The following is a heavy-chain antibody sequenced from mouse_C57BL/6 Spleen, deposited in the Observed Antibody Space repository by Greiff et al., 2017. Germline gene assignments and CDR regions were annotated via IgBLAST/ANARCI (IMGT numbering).Heavy chain of an antibody. V-gene: IGHV1-55*01. D-gene: IGHD2-4*01. J-gene: IGHJ4*01. CDR1: GYTFTSYW. CDR3: ARGAGLRRDYYAMDY. Sequence: QVQLQQPGAELVKPGASVKMSCKASGYTFTSYWITWVKQRPGQGLEWIGDIYPGSGSTNYNEKFKSKATLTVDTSSSTAYMQLSSLTSEDSAVYYCARGAGLRRDYYAMDYWGQGTSVTVAS. CDR2: IYPGSGST.